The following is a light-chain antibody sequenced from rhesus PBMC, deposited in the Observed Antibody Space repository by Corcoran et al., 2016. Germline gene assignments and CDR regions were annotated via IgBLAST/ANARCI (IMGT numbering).Light chain of an antibody. V-gene: IGKV1-33*02. CDR2: AAS. Sequence: DIQMTQSPSSLSASVGDRVTIPCQASQGISSWLAWYQQKPGTAPKLLIYAASSLQSGVPSRFSGSGSGTDVTRTISSLQPEDVATYYCQQHNSYPLTFGGGTKVEIK. CDR3: QQHNSYPLT. J-gene: IGKJ4*01. CDR1: QGISSW.